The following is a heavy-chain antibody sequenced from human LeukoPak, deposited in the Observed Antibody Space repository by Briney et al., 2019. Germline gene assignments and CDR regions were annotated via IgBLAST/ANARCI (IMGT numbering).Heavy chain of an antibody. J-gene: IGHJ5*02. CDR1: TFTFSDYY. V-gene: IGHV3-23*01. Sequence: PGGSLRLSCTASTFTFSDYYMAWIRQAPGKGLEWVASIGDSGGSTYYVDSVRGRFTISRDNSKNTLYLQMNSLRAEDTAIHSCARDIRGSGNYGWFDPWGQGTLVTVSS. CDR3: ARDIRGSGNYGWFDP. D-gene: IGHD3-10*01. CDR2: IGDSGGST.